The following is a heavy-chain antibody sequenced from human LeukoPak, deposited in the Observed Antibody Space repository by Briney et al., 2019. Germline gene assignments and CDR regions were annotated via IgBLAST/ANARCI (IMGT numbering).Heavy chain of an antibody. Sequence: GGSLRLSCAASGFSATTYAMDWIRQAPGKGLEWVAFIQNDGSTKFYTESVKGRFTISRDNSKNTLYLQMNSLRAEDTAVYYCAKGPTNGCFDYWGQGTLVTVSS. D-gene: IGHD2-8*01. V-gene: IGHV3-30*02. CDR1: GFSATTYA. CDR2: IQNDGSTK. CDR3: AKGPTNGCFDY. J-gene: IGHJ4*02.